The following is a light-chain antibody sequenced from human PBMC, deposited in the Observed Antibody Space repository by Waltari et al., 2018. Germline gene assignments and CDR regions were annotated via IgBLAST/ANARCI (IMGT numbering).Light chain of an antibody. J-gene: IGLJ2*01. CDR2: EVT. CDR1: SSDVGGYNY. V-gene: IGLV2-8*01. CDR3: NSYAGRNRLGV. Sequence: QSALTQPPSASGSPGQPVTISCTGTSSDVGGYNYVSWYQQHPGKAPKLIIYEVTKRPSGVPDRFSGSKYGNTASLTVSGLQADDEADYYCNSYAGRNRLGVFGGGTKVTVL.